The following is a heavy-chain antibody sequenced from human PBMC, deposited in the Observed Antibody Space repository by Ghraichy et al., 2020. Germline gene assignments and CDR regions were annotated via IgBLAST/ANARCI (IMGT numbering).Heavy chain of an antibody. D-gene: IGHD3-10*01. CDR1: GFPLNNYG. J-gene: IGHJ4*02. Sequence: GGSLRLSCAASGFPLNNYGIHWVRQAPGKGLEWVAIMLYDGRNAYYADSVKGRFTVSRDNSNNTLYLQMNSLRAEDTAVYYCAKDLRSSGGSGSFFYLDYWGQGILVTVSS. CDR3: AKDLRSSGGSGSFFYLDY. CDR2: MLYDGRNA. V-gene: IGHV3-30*02.